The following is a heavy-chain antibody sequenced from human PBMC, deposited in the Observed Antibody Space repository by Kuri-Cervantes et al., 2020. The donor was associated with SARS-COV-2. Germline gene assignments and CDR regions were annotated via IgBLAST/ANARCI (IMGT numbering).Heavy chain of an antibody. Sequence: GSLRLSCTVSGGSISSSSYYWGWIRQPPGKGLEWIGSIYYSGSTYYNPSLKSRVTISVDTSKNQFSLKLSSATAADTAVYYCARDRDGDNENDYWGQGTLVTVSS. J-gene: IGHJ4*02. D-gene: IGHD4/OR15-4a*01. V-gene: IGHV4-39*07. CDR1: GGSISSSSYY. CDR2: IYYSGST. CDR3: ARDRDGDNENDY.